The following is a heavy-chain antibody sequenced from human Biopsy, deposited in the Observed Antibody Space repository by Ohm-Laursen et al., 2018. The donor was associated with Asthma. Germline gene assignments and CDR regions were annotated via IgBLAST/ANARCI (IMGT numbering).Heavy chain of an antibody. CDR1: GFPISNYG. J-gene: IGHJ4*02. D-gene: IGHD5-18*01. CDR3: ARHDHRWDTYDDF. Sequence: SLRLSCTASGFPISNYGMHWVRQAPGKGLEWGAVMSYDDSHTRYADSVKGRFTISRDNSKNILYLQMSSLRDEDTAVYYCARHDHRWDTYDDFWGQGTLVTVSS. CDR2: MSYDDSHT. V-gene: IGHV3-30*03.